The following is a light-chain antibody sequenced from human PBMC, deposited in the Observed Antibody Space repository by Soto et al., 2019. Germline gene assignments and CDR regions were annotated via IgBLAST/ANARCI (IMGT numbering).Light chain of an antibody. V-gene: IGKV1-9*01. J-gene: IGKJ3*01. CDR3: QQLNSFPIP. Sequence: IQLTQSPSSLSASVGDRVTISCRASQGIANFLAWYQQKPGKAPKLLIYAASTLQSGVPSRFSGSGSGTDFTLPISSRQPEDFATYYCQQLNSFPIPFGPGTKVDIK. CDR2: AAS. CDR1: QGIANF.